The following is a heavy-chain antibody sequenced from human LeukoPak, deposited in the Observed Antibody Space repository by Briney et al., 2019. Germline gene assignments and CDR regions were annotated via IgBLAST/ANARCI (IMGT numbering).Heavy chain of an antibody. CDR1: GFTFSSYS. CDR3: ARVESSGWSEKGHFDY. J-gene: IGHJ4*02. CDR2: ISSSSSYI. Sequence: GGSLRLSCAASGFTFSSYSMNWVRQAPGKGLEWVSSISSSSSYIYYADSVKGRFTISRDNAKNSLYLQMNSLRAEDTAVYYCARVESSGWSEKGHFDYWGQGTLVTVSS. D-gene: IGHD6-19*01. V-gene: IGHV3-21*01.